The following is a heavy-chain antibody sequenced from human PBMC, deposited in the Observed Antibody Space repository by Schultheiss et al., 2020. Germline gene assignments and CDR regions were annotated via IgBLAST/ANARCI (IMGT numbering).Heavy chain of an antibody. CDR3: AKDLFYGAISGYGLNDAFDI. V-gene: IGHV3-23*01. D-gene: IGHD5-12*01. CDR1: GFTFTSYA. CDR2: ISGSGGST. J-gene: IGHJ3*02. Sequence: GGSLRLSCAASGFTFTSYAMSWVRQAPGKGLEWVSAISGSGGSTYYADSVKGRFTISRDNSKNTLYLQMNSLRAEDTAVYYCAKDLFYGAISGYGLNDAFDIWGQGTMVTV.